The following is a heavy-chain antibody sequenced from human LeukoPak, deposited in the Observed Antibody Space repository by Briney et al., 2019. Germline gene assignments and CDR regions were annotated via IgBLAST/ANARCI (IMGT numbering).Heavy chain of an antibody. V-gene: IGHV3-23*01. D-gene: IGHD3-10*01. CDR1: GFTFSSYA. CDR3: AKAVWFGELFGPVDY. J-gene: IGHJ4*02. CDR2: ISGSGGST. Sequence: GGSLRLSCAASGFTFSSYAMSWVRQAPGKGLEWVSAISGSGGSTYYADSVKGRFTISRDNSKNMLHLQMNSLRAEDTAVYYCAKAVWFGELFGPVDYWGQGTLVTVSS.